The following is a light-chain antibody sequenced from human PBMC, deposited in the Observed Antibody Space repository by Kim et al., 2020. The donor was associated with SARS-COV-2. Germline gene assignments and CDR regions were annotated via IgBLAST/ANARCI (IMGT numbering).Light chain of an antibody. CDR2: QDT. V-gene: IGLV3-1*01. J-gene: IGLJ2*01. CDR1: KLGNKY. Sequence: VYPGQTASITCSGDKLGNKYVFWYQQTPGQSPVLVIYQDTKRPSGIPGRFSASNSGNTATLTISGTQATDEADYYCQAWDSGTAVVFGGGTQLTVL. CDR3: QAWDSGTAVV.